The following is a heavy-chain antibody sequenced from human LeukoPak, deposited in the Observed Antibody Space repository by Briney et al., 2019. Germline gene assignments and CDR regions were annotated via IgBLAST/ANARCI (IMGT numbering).Heavy chain of an antibody. J-gene: IGHJ6*02. CDR3: ARSFWNDLEYYYNGLDV. D-gene: IGHD1-1*01. CDR2: ISGSGDST. Sequence: GGSLRLSCAGSGFTFSSYEMNWVRQAPGKGLEWVSAISGSGDSTYYADSVKGRFTISRDNSKNTLHLQMNSMRAEDTAVYYCARSFWNDLEYYYNGLDVWGQGTTVTVSS. CDR1: GFTFSSYE. V-gene: IGHV3-23*01.